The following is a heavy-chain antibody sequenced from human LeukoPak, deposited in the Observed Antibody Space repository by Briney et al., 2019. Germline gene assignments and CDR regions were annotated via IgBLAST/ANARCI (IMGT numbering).Heavy chain of an antibody. Sequence: AGGSLRLSCAASGFTVSSNYMSWVRQAPGKGLEWVSVIYSGGSTYYADSVKGRFTISRDNSKNTLYLQMNSLRAEDTAVYYCAKASIVGADRWFDPWGQGTLVTVSS. J-gene: IGHJ5*02. V-gene: IGHV3-53*01. CDR2: IYSGGST. D-gene: IGHD1-26*01. CDR1: GFTVSSNY. CDR3: AKASIVGADRWFDP.